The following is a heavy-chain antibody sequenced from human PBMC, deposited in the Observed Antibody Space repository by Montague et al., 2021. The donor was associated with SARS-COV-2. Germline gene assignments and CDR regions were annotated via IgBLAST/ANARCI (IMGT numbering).Heavy chain of an antibody. J-gene: IGHJ4*02. D-gene: IGHD5-18*01. Sequence: SETLSLTCTVTGGPISGSSDYWGWIRQSPGKGLEWIASVDYSGNTYYSPSLKSRLTISVDTSKNQFSLKLSSVTAADTALYYCARREYSYGWGDWGQGTLVTVSP. CDR2: VDYSGNT. V-gene: IGHV4-39*01. CDR1: GGPISGSSDY. CDR3: ARREYSYGWGD.